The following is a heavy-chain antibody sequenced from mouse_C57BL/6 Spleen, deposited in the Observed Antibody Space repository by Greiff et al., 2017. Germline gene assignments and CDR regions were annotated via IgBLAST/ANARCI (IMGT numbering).Heavy chain of an antibody. J-gene: IGHJ2*01. Sequence: VQLKQSVAELVRPGASVKLSCTASGFNIKNTYMHWVKQRPEQGLEWIGRIDPANGNTKYAPKFQGKATITADTSSNTAYLPLSSLTSEDTAIYYWARSSYGSSYDYFDYWGQGTTLTVSS. D-gene: IGHD1-1*01. CDR2: IDPANGNT. CDR1: GFNIKNTY. V-gene: IGHV14-3*01. CDR3: ARSSYGSSYDYFDY.